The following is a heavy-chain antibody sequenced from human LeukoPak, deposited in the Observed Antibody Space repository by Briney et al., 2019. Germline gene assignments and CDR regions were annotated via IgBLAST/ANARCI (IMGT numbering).Heavy chain of an antibody. CDR2: IRSDGSNK. J-gene: IGHJ4*02. D-gene: IGHD5-18*01. CDR3: ARDPDTAMIYFDY. Sequence: GGSLRLSCAGSGFRFSSYGMHWVRQARGKGLEWMAFIRSDGSNKYYADSVKGRFTISRDNAKNSLYLQMNSLRAEDTAMYYCARDPDTAMIYFDYWGQGTLVTVSS. CDR1: GFRFSSYG. V-gene: IGHV3-30*02.